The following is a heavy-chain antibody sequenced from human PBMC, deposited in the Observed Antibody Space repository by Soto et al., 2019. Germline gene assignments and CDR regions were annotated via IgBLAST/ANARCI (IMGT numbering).Heavy chain of an antibody. CDR2: IHISGET. Sequence: GGSLRLSCEASGFSFRNYAMAWVRQAPGKGLEWVSEIHISGETVYVDSMKGRVTISRDNSKNTLFLQMNSLRVEDAALYYCAKDRQPDGIWTFDSWGQGTLVTVSS. V-gene: IGHV3-23*01. D-gene: IGHD3-9*01. CDR1: GFSFRNYA. J-gene: IGHJ4*02. CDR3: AKDRQPDGIWTFDS.